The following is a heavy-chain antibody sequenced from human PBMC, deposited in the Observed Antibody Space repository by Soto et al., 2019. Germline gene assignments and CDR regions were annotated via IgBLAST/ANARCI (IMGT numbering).Heavy chain of an antibody. CDR3: ARDRPGGWELLDYYYYGMDV. CDR1: GFTFSSYA. Sequence: QVQLVESGGGVVQPGRSLRLSCAASGFTFSSYAMHWVRQAPGKGLEWVAVISYDGSNKYYADSVKGRFTIARDNSKNTLYLQMNSQRAEDTAVYYCARDRPGGWELLDYYYYGMDVWGQGTTVTVSS. V-gene: IGHV3-30*01. CDR2: ISYDGSNK. D-gene: IGHD1-26*01. J-gene: IGHJ6*02.